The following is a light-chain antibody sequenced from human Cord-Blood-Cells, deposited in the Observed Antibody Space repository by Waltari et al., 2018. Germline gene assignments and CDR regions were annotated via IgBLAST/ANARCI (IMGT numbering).Light chain of an antibody. CDR1: SRDVGGYNS. J-gene: IGLJ2*01. CDR3: SSYTSSSTLV. V-gene: IGLV2-14*01. Sequence: QSALTQPASVSGSPGPSITISCTGTSRDVGGYNSVSWYQQHPGKAPKLMIYEVSNRPSGVSNRFSGSKSGNTASLTISGLQAEDEADYYCSSYTSSSTLVFGGGTKLTVL. CDR2: EVS.